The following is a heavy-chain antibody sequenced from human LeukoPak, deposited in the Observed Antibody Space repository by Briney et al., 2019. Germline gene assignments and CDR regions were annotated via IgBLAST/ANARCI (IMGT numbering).Heavy chain of an antibody. CDR3: ARDGEGYFDN. CDR2: INSDGSSR. D-gene: IGHD2-21*01. V-gene: IGHV3-74*01. Sequence: GGSLRLSCAASGFTFSSYWMHWVRQAPGKGLVWVSRINSDGSSRTYADSVKGRFTISRDNAKRSLYLQMNSLRAEDTAVYYCARDGEGYFDNWGQGTLVTVSS. CDR1: GFTFSSYW. J-gene: IGHJ4*02.